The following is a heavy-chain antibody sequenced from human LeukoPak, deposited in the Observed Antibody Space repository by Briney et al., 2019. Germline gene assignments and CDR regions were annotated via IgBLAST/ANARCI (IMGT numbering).Heavy chain of an antibody. CDR1: GYIFSNYG. CDR3: ARDFAWGSGGAPIDDNWLDP. Sequence: ASVKVSCKASGYIFSNYGITWVRQAPGHGLEWMGWISGHSGNTNYAQKFQDRATMTTDTSTSTAYMELRSLRFDDTAVYYCARDFAWGSGGAPIDDNWLDPWGQGTLVTVSS. D-gene: IGHD7-27*01. CDR2: ISGHSGNT. J-gene: IGHJ5*02. V-gene: IGHV1-18*01.